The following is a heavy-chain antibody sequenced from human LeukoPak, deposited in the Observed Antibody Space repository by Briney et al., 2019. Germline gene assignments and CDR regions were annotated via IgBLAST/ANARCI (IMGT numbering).Heavy chain of an antibody. CDR1: GFTLSSYE. V-gene: IGHV3-48*03. CDR3: ATKEGTRSDFDY. J-gene: IGHJ4*02. Sequence: PGGSLRLSCAASGFTLSSYEMNWVRQAPGKGLEWVSYISSSGSPVYYPDSVKGRFSISRDNAKNSLYPQMNSLRVEDTAVYYCATKEGTRSDFDYWGQGILVTVSS. D-gene: IGHD1-14*01. CDR2: ISSSGSPV.